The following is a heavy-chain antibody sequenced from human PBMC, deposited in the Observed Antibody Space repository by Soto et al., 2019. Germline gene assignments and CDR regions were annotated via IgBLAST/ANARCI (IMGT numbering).Heavy chain of an antibody. D-gene: IGHD2-2*02. Sequence: SVKDSCKASGGTFSSYAISWVRQAPGQGLEWMGGIIPIFGTANYAQKFQGRVTITADESTSTAYMELSSLRSEDTAVYYCARDRGTVIVVVPAAIRNYYYYYGMDVWGQGTTVTVSS. CDR1: GGTFSSYA. V-gene: IGHV1-69*13. CDR3: ARDRGTVIVVVPAAIRNYYYYYGMDV. J-gene: IGHJ6*02. CDR2: IIPIFGTA.